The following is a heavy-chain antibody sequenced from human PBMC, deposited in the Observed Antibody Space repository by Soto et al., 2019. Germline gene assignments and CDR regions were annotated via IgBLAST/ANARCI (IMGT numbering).Heavy chain of an antibody. V-gene: IGHV3-21*01. Sequence: GVSLRLSCAASGFSFSGYNMNWFRQAPGKGLEWVSSISGDSNYIYYADSVQGRFAISRDNAKNSVYLQMNSLRADDTAVYYCARDMRWAFDQWGKGDLVTV. CDR2: ISGDSNYI. CDR1: GFSFSGYN. CDR3: ARDMRWAFDQ. D-gene: IGHD2-2*01. J-gene: IGHJ4*02.